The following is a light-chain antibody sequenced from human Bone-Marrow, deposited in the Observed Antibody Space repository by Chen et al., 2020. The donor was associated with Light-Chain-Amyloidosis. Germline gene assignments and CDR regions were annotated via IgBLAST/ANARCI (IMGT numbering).Light chain of an antibody. CDR2: DDS. Sequence: YVLTQPSSVPVATGQTAKSACGGNNIGSTSVHWYQQTPGQAPLLVVYDDSERPSGIPERLSGSNSGNTATLTISRVEAGDEADYYCQVWDRSSDRPVFGGGTKLTVL. V-gene: IGLV3-21*02. J-gene: IGLJ3*02. CDR1: NIGSTS. CDR3: QVWDRSSDRPV.